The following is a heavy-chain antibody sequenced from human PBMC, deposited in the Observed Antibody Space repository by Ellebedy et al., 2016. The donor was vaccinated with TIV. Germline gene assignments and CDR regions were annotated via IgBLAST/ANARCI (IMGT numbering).Heavy chain of an antibody. CDR2: ISSSSSYT. Sequence: GGSLRLXCAASGFTFSSYSMNWVRQAPGKGLEWVSSISSSSSYTYYADSVKGRFTISRDNAKNSLYLQMNSLRAEDTAVYYCARGDTAMVSKYFDYWGQGTLVTVSS. D-gene: IGHD5-18*01. CDR3: ARGDTAMVSKYFDY. J-gene: IGHJ4*02. V-gene: IGHV3-21*01. CDR1: GFTFSSYS.